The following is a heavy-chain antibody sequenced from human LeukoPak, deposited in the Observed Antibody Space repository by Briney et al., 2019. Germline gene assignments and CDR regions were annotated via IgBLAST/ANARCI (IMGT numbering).Heavy chain of an antibody. Sequence: PSETLSLTCTVSGGSISSGAYYWSWIRQHPGKGLEWIGYIYYSGNTYYNPSLKSRVTISVDTSKNQFSLKLSAVTAADTAVYFCARALSSNDYGDPGWFDPWGQGTLVTVSS. CDR1: GGSISSGAYY. V-gene: IGHV4-31*03. J-gene: IGHJ5*02. CDR2: IYYSGNT. D-gene: IGHD4-17*01. CDR3: ARALSSNDYGDPGWFDP.